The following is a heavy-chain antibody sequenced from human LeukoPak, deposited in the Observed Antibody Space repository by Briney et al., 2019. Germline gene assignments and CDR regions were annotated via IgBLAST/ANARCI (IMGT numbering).Heavy chain of an antibody. CDR1: GFTVSTNY. CDR3: ARGRGTYYFDY. CDR2: IYSGGST. D-gene: IGHD3-10*01. Sequence: GGSLRLSCAASGFTVSTNYRSWVRQAPGKGLEWVSVIYSGGSTYYADSVKGRFTISRDNSKNTLYLQMNSLRAEDTAVYYCARGRGTYYFDYWGQGTLVTVSS. V-gene: IGHV3-53*01. J-gene: IGHJ4*02.